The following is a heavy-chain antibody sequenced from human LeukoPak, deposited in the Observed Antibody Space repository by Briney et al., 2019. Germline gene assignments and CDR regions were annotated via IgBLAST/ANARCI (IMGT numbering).Heavy chain of an antibody. CDR2: IKSDGSET. CDR3: TSDRVYYGLDI. V-gene: IGHV3-74*01. Sequence: GGSLRLSCAAPGFTFSSYWMHWVRHAPGKGLVWVSRIKSDGSETNYADSVKGRFTVSRDNAKNTLSLQMNSLRAEDTAVYYCTSDRVYYGLDIWGQGTTVSVS. J-gene: IGHJ6*02. CDR1: GFTFSSYW.